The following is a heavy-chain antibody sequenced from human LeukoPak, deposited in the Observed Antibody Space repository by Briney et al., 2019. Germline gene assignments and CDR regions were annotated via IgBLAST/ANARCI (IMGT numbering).Heavy chain of an antibody. J-gene: IGHJ4*02. Sequence: ASVKVSCKASGYTFTSYGISWVRQAPGRGLEWMGWISAYNGNTNYAQKLQGRVTMTTDTSTSTAYMELRSLRSDDTAVYYCARENYYDSSGAFDYWGQGTLVTVSS. D-gene: IGHD3-22*01. CDR1: GYTFTSYG. CDR3: ARENYYDSSGAFDY. V-gene: IGHV1-18*01. CDR2: ISAYNGNT.